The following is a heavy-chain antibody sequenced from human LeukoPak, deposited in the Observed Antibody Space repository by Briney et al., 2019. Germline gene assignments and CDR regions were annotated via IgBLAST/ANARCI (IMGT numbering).Heavy chain of an antibody. J-gene: IGHJ3*02. D-gene: IGHD2-21*02. CDR2: IYYSGST. CDR1: GGSISSYY. CDR3: ARGRGDLDAFDI. V-gene: IGHV4-59*01. Sequence: SETLSLTCTVSGGSISSYYWSWIRQPPGKGLKWIGYIYYSGSTNYNPSLKSRVTISVDTSKNQFSLKLSSVTAADTAVYYCARGRGDLDAFDIWGQGTMVTVSS.